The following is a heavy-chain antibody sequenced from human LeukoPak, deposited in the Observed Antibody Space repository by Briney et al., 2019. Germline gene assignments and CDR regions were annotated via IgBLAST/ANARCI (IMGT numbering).Heavy chain of an antibody. CDR2: FGTRSTSV. Sequence: ETLSLTCAVYGGSFSGYSMNWIRQAPGKGLEWVSSFGTRSTSVYHAGSVKGRFAISRDNAKNSLYLQMNSLRAEDTALYYCAREVSEGSDFWGQGTLVTVSS. CDR1: GGSFSGYS. CDR3: AREVSEGSDF. J-gene: IGHJ4*02. D-gene: IGHD3-22*01. V-gene: IGHV3-21*01.